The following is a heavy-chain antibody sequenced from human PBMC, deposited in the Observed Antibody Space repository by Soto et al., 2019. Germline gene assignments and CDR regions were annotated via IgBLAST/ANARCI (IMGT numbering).Heavy chain of an antibody. CDR2: IYYSGST. CDR3: ARSRTTVVTLDY. D-gene: IGHD4-17*01. V-gene: IGHV4-39*01. CDR1: GGSISSSSYY. Sequence: QLQLQESGPGLVKPSETLSLTCTVSGGSISSSSYYWGWIRQPPGKGLEWIGSIYYSGSTYYNPSLKSRVTISVDTSKNQFSLKLSSVPAADTAVYYCARSRTTVVTLDYWGQGTLVTVSS. J-gene: IGHJ4*02.